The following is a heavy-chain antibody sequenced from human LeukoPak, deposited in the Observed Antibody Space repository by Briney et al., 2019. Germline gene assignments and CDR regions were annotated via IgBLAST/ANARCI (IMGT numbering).Heavy chain of an antibody. CDR1: GFTFSSYA. D-gene: IGHD3-22*01. CDR3: ARAWEDAAYDSTGG. J-gene: IGHJ4*02. CDR2: ISYDGSNK. V-gene: IGHV3-30-3*01. Sequence: PGGSLRLSCAASGFTFSSYAMHWVRQAPGKGLEWVAVISYDGSNKYYADSVKGRFTISRDNSKNTLYLQMNSLRAEDTAVYYCARAWEDAAYDSTGGWGQGTLVTVSS.